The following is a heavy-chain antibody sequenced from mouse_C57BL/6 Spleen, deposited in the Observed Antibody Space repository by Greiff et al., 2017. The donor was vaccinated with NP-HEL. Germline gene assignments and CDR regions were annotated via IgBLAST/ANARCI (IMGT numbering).Heavy chain of an antibody. CDR1: GYTFTSYG. J-gene: IGHJ2*01. Sequence: VQLQESGAELVRPGASVKLSCKASGYTFTSYGISWVKQRTGQGLEWIGEIYPSSGNTYYNEKFKGKATLTADKSSSTAYMERRSLTAEDSAVYFCTRINWDDRYFDYWGQGTTLTVSS. V-gene: IGHV1-81*01. CDR3: TRINWDDRYFDY. CDR2: IYPSSGNT. D-gene: IGHD4-1*01.